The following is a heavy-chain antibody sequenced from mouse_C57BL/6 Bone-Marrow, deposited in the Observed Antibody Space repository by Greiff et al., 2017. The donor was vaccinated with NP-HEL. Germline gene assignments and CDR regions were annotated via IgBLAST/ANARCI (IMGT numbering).Heavy chain of an antibody. CDR2: INPGSGGT. J-gene: IGHJ4*01. CDR1: GYAFTNYL. CDR3: ARGRLRGPFYAMDY. Sequence: QVHVKQSGAELVRPGTSVKVSCKASGYAFTNYLIEWVKQRPGQGLEWIGVINPGSGGTNYNEKFKGKATLTADKSSSTAYMQLSSLTSEDSAVYFCARGRLRGPFYAMDYWGQGTSVTVSS. V-gene: IGHV1-54*01. D-gene: IGHD2-4*01.